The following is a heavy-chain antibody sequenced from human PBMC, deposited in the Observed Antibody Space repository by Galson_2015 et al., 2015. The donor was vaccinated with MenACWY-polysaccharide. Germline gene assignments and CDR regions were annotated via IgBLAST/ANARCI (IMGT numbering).Heavy chain of an antibody. Sequence: SVKVSCKASGYSFKNYAIYWVRQAPGQGLEWMGWIDTNTANPTYAQGFTGRFVFSLDTSISTAFLQISSLKAEDTAVYFCARDHQLCYYYRLDYWGPVTAVTVSS. CDR3: ARDHQLCYYYRLDY. CDR1: GYSFKNYA. CDR2: IDTNTANP. D-gene: IGHD1-1*01. J-gene: IGHJ6*02. V-gene: IGHV7-4-1*02.